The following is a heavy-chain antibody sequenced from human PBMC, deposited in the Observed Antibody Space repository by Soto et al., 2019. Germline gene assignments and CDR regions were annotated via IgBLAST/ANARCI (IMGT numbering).Heavy chain of an antibody. V-gene: IGHV1-69*13. CDR2: IIPIFGTA. CDR1: GGTFSSYA. CDR3: ARVNPAVDRTVIQEPYYFDY. D-gene: IGHD5-18*01. Sequence: GASVKVSCKASGGTFSSYAISWVRQAPGQGLEWMGGIIPIFGTANYAQKFQGRVTITADESTSTAYMELSSLRSEDTAVYYCARVNPAVDRTVIQEPYYFDYWGQGTLVTVSS. J-gene: IGHJ4*02.